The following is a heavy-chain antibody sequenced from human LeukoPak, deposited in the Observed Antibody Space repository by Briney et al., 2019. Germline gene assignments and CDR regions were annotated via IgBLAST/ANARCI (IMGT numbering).Heavy chain of an antibody. CDR3: AKDRMVRGVMYNWFDP. J-gene: IGHJ5*02. CDR2: ISGSGGST. V-gene: IGHV3-23*01. CDR1: GFTFSSYA. D-gene: IGHD3-10*01. Sequence: PGGSLRLSCAASGFTFSSYAMSWVRQAPGKGLEWVSAISGSGGSTYYADSVKGRFTISRDNSKNTLYLQMNSLRAEDTAVYYCAKDRMVRGVMYNWFDPWGQGTLVTVSS.